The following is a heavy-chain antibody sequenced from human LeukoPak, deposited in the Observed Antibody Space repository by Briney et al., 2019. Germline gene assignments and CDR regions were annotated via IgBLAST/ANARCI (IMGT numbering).Heavy chain of an antibody. D-gene: IGHD4-17*01. CDR2: IRYDGSNK. CDR1: GFTFSSYG. J-gene: IGHJ6*03. Sequence: PGGSLRLSCAASGFTFSSYGMHWVRQAPGKGLEWVAFIRYDGSNKYYADSVKGRFTISRDNSKNTLYLQMNSLRAEDTAVYYCAKDYDYGGYGSYYYYMDVWGKGTTVTISS. CDR3: AKDYDYGGYGSYYYYMDV. V-gene: IGHV3-30*02.